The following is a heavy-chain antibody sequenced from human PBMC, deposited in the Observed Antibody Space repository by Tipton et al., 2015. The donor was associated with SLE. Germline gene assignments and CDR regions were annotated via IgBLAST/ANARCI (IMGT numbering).Heavy chain of an antibody. D-gene: IGHD4-23*01. V-gene: IGHV1-18*04. J-gene: IGHJ4*02. CDR3: ARSYGGDY. Sequence: QLVQSGAEVKKTGSSVKVSCKASGYTFTYRYLHWVRQAPGQGLEWMGWISAYNGNTNYAQKLQGRVTMTTDTSTSTAYMELRSLRSEDTAVYYCARSYGGDYWGQGTLVTVSS. CDR2: ISAYNGNT. CDR1: GYTFTYRY.